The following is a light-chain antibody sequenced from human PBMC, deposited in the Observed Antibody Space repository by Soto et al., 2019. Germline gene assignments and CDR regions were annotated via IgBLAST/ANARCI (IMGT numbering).Light chain of an antibody. Sequence: IQMTQSPSSLSASVGDRVTITCRASQSISFYLNWYQQKPGKAPNLLIYAASSLQSGVPSRFSSSGSGTDFTLTISSLQPEDFATYYCQQSYSRPLTFGQGTRWISN. CDR2: AAS. J-gene: IGKJ1*01. CDR1: QSISFY. CDR3: QQSYSRPLT. V-gene: IGKV1-39*01.